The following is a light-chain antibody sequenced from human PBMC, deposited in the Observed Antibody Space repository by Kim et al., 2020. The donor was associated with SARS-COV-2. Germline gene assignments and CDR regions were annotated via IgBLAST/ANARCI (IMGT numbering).Light chain of an antibody. J-gene: IGLJ3*02. CDR2: AVN. CDR3: ISFTTATTWV. Sequence: QSALTQPASVSGSPGQSITISCTGTSSDIGYYNYVSWFQQHPGKVPELIIYAVNRRPSRISNRFSGSKSDNTASLTISGLQAEDEADYYCISFTTATTWVFGGGTRLTVL. V-gene: IGLV2-14*03. CDR1: SSDIGYYNY.